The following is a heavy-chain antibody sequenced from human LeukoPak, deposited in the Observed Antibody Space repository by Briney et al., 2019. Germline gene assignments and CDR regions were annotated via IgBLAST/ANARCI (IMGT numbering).Heavy chain of an antibody. CDR2: IKQDGSEK. J-gene: IGHJ4*02. V-gene: IGHV3-7*01. Sequence: GGSLRLSCAASGSSLSNCWMNWVRQAPGKGLEWVANIKQDGSEKNYVDSVKGRFTISRDNTKNSLILQMNSLRDEDTAVYYCARGVWAPFDSWGQGTPVSVSS. CDR3: ARGVWAPFDS. CDR1: GSSLSNCW. D-gene: IGHD7-27*01.